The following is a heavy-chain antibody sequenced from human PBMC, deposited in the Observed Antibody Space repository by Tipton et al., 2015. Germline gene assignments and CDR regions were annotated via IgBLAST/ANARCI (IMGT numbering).Heavy chain of an antibody. CDR2: IYYSGST. D-gene: IGHD4-11*01. CDR3: ARRAYSHYGGAFDI. V-gene: IGHV4-59*07. Sequence: TLSLTCTVSGGSISSYYWSWIRQPPGKGLEWIGYIYYSGSTNYNPSLKSRATISVDTSKNQFSLKLSSVTAADTAVYYCARRAYSHYGGAFDIWGQGTMVTVSS. J-gene: IGHJ3*02. CDR1: GGSISSYY.